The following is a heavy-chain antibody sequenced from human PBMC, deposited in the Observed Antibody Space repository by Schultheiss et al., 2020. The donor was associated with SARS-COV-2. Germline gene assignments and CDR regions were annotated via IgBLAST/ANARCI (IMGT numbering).Heavy chain of an antibody. Sequence: GGSLRLSCAASGFTVSSNYMSWVRQAPGKGLEWVAVIWYDGSNKYYADSVKGRFTISRDNSKNTLYLQMNSLRAEDTAVYYCAKDKGNVAYIFDYWGQGTQVTVSS. CDR1: GFTVSSNY. CDR3: AKDKGNVAYIFDY. J-gene: IGHJ4*02. V-gene: IGHV3-30*02. D-gene: IGHD5-12*01. CDR2: IWYDGSNK.